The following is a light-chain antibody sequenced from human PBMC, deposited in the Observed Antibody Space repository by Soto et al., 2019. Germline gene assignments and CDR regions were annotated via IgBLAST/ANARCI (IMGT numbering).Light chain of an antibody. CDR1: QSLLHSDGKTY. J-gene: IGKJ5*01. CDR3: MQSIQVPIT. V-gene: IGKV2D-29*01. Sequence: EIVLTQTPLSLSVTPGQPASISCKSSQSLLHSDGKTYVYWYLQKPGQPPQLLIYEVSKRFSGVSSRFSGGGSGTDFPLNISRVEAEDVVVYYCMQSIQVPITFGQGTRLEIK. CDR2: EVS.